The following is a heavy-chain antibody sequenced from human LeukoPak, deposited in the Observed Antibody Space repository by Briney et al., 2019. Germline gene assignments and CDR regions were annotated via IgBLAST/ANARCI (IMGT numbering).Heavy chain of an antibody. CDR2: ISHSGST. J-gene: IGHJ4*02. V-gene: IGHV4-4*02. D-gene: IGHD2-8*01. CDR1: GGSISSNNW. CDR3: ARWGRTNGVR. Sequence: PSGTLSLTCAVSGGSISSNNWWTWVRQPPGKGLEWIGEISHSGSTNYNPSLKSRVTISVDTSKNQFSLKLSSVTAADTAVYYCARWGRTNGVRWGQGTLVTVSS.